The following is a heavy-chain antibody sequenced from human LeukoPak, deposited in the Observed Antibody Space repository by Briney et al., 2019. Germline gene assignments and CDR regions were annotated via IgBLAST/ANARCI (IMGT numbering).Heavy chain of an antibody. CDR3: ARDSSDYDYVWGSYSWFDP. V-gene: IGHV4-39*07. CDR1: GGSISSNNYY. D-gene: IGHD3-16*01. Sequence: SETLSLTCTVSGGSISSNNYYWGWIRQPPGKGLEWIGSIYYSGSTYYNPSLKSRVTISVDTSKNQFSLKLSSVTAADTAVYYCARDSSDYDYVWGSYSWFDPWGQGTLVTVSS. CDR2: IYYSGST. J-gene: IGHJ5*02.